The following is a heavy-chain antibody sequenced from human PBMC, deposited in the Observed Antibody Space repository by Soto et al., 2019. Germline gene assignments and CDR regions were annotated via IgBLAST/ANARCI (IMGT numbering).Heavy chain of an antibody. CDR1: GFTFSSYG. Sequence: QVQLVESGGGVVQPGRSLRLSCAASGFTFSSYGMHWVRQAPGKGLEWVAAISYDGSNKYYADSVKGRFTISRDNSKNPLYLQTNSLRAEETAVYYCAEEWGIQRWEAYFEYWCQGTLVTVSS. V-gene: IGHV3-30*18. J-gene: IGHJ4*02. CDR2: ISYDGSNK. D-gene: IGHD5-18*01. CDR3: AEEWGIQRWEAYFEY.